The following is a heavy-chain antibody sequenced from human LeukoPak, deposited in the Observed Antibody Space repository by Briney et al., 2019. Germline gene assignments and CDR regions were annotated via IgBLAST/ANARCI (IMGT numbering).Heavy chain of an antibody. CDR3: ARGYPDSSGYHC. V-gene: IGHV3-48*03. CDR2: ISSSGSTI. CDR1: GFTFSSYE. D-gene: IGHD3-22*01. J-gene: IGHJ4*02. Sequence: GGSLRLSCAASGFTFSSYEMNWVRQAPGKGLEWVSYISSSGSTIYYADSVKGRFTISRDNAKNSLYLQMNSLRAEDTAVYYCARGYPDSSGYHCWGQGTLVTVSS.